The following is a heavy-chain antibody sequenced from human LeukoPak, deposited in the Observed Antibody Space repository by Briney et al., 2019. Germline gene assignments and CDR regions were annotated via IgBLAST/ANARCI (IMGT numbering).Heavy chain of an antibody. CDR2: ISSSSSTI. D-gene: IGHD6-6*01. CDR3: AREYSSSSGRAFDI. Sequence: GGSLRLSCAASGFTFSSYGMNWVRQAPGKGLQWFSYISSSSSTIYYADSVKGRFTISRDNAKNSLYLQMNSLRDEDTAVYYCAREYSSSSGRAFDIWGQGTKVTVSS. J-gene: IGHJ3*02. CDR1: GFTFSSYG. V-gene: IGHV3-48*02.